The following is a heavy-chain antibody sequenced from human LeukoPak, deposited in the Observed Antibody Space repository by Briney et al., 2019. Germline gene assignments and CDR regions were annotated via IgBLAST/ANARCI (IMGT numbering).Heavy chain of an antibody. V-gene: IGHV4-34*12. CDR2: IFHGGSP. CDR3: ARDRYGGNSGFDY. J-gene: IGHJ4*02. D-gene: IGHD4-23*01. CDR1: GGSFSDYY. Sequence: SETLSLTCAVYGGSFSDYYWIWIRQPPGKGLEWIGEIFHGGSPNCNPSLKSRVTTSVDTSKNQFSLKLSSVTAADTAVYYCARDRYGGNSGFDYWGQGTLVTVSS.